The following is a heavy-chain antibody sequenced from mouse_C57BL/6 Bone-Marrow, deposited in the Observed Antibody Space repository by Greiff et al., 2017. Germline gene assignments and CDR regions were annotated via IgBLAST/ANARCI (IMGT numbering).Heavy chain of an antibody. J-gene: IGHJ2*01. CDR1: GYTFTDYE. V-gene: IGHV1-15*01. CDR2: IDPETGGT. Sequence: VKLQESGAELVRPGASVTLSCKASGYTFTDYEMHWVKQTPVHGLEWIGAIDPETGGTAYNQKFKGKAILTADKSSSTAYMELRSLTSEDSAVYYCTRAFPFDYWGQGTTLTVSS. CDR3: TRAFPFDY.